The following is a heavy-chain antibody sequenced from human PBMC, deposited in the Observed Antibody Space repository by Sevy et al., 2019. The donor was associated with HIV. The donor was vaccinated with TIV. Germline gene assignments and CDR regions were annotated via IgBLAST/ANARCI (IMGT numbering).Heavy chain of an antibody. CDR3: ATTKDYYESSGSPFDY. V-gene: IGHV1-24*01. D-gene: IGHD3-22*01. J-gene: IGHJ4*02. CDR1: GKTLTQLS. CDR2: YDPEDDKR. Sequence: ASVKVSCKVSGKTLTQLSMHWVRQAPGKGLEWMGSYDPEDDKRIYAQKFQGRVTMTEDTSTDTAYMELRILRSEDTAVYYCATTKDYYESSGSPFDYSGQRTLVTVSS.